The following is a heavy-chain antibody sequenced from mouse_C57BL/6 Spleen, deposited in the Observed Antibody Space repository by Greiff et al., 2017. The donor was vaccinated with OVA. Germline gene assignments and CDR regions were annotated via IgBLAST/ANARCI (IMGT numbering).Heavy chain of an antibody. CDR2: IDPETGGT. CDR1: GYTFTDYE. V-gene: IGHV1-15*01. J-gene: IGHJ3*01. CDR3: TRWDYDYTGFAY. D-gene: IGHD2-4*01. Sequence: VKLMESGAELVRPGASVTLSCKASGYTFTDYEMHWVKQTPVHGLEWIGAIDPETGGTAYNQKFKGKAILTADKSSSTAYMELRSLTSEDSAVYYCTRWDYDYTGFAYWGQGTLVTVSA.